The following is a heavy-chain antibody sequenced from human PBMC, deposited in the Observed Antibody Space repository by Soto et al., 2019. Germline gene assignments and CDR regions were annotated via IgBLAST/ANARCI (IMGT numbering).Heavy chain of an antibody. CDR3: ASGRGRYFYYGMDV. J-gene: IGHJ6*02. CDR1: GFTFSSYA. D-gene: IGHD1-26*01. V-gene: IGHV3-23*01. Sequence: GGSLRLSCAASGFTFSSYAMTWVRQAPGKGLEWVSVISGSGGSTHYADSVKGRSTTARDNSKNTLYLQMNSLRAEDTAVYYCASGRGRYFYYGMDVWGQGTTVTVS. CDR2: ISGSGGST.